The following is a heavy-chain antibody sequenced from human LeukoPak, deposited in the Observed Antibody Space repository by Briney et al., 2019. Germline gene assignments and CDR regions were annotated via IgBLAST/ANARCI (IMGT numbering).Heavy chain of an antibody. J-gene: IGHJ4*02. CDR1: GFTFSSYA. CDR3: ARGGGSYQNCFDY. D-gene: IGHD1-26*01. Sequence: PGRSLRLSCAASGFTFSSYAMNWVRQAPGKGLEWVAVISYDGSNKYYADSVKGRFTISRDNSRNTLYLQMNSLRAGDTSVYYCARGGGSYQNCFDYWGQGTLVTVSS. CDR2: ISYDGSNK. V-gene: IGHV3-30-3*01.